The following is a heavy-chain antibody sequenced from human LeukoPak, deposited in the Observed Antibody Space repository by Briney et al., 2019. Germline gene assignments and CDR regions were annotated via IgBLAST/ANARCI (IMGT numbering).Heavy chain of an antibody. CDR1: GYSISSGFY. J-gene: IGHJ4*02. Sequence: SETLSLTCAVSGYSISSGFYWGWIRQPPGKGLEWIGTIYHSGSTYYNPSLKSRVTISVDTSKNQYSLKLSSVTAADTAVYYCARHGFWSGYNYVLDYWGQGTLVTVSS. CDR2: IYHSGST. V-gene: IGHV4-38-2*01. CDR3: ARHGFWSGYNYVLDY. D-gene: IGHD3-3*01.